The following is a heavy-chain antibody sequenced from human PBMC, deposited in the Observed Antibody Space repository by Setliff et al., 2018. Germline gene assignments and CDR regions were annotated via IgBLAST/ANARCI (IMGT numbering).Heavy chain of an antibody. J-gene: IGHJ3*01. D-gene: IGHD3-16*01. Sequence: SETLSLTCAVYGGSFSGFYWPWIRQSPGKGLEWIGYVSRSGSTSYNSSLKRQISISLDTSKNQFSLKLSSVTAADTAIYYCASWGSAIAFDLWGQGTVVTVSS. V-gene: IGHV4-34*09. CDR2: VSRSGST. CDR1: GGSFSGFY. CDR3: ASWGSAIAFDL.